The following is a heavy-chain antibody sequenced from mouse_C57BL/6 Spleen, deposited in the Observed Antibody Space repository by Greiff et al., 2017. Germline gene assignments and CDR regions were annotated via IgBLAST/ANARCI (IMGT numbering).Heavy chain of an antibody. CDR3: ARGYGSSLDVDV. CDR1: GYTFTSYW. D-gene: IGHD1-1*01. J-gene: IGHJ1*03. Sequence: QVQLQQPGAELVKPGASVKLSCKASGYTFTSYWMHWVKQRPGQGLEWIGMIHPNSGSTNYNEKFKSKATLTVDKSSRTAYMQLSSLTSEDSAVYDCARGYGSSLDVDVWGTGTTVTVSS. CDR2: IHPNSGST. V-gene: IGHV1-64*01.